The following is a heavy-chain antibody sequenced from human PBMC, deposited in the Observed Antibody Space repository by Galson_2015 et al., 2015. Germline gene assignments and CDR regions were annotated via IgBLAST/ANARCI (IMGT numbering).Heavy chain of an antibody. D-gene: IGHD6-19*01. V-gene: IGHV3-48*03. CDR3: ARDLAVAGDYFDF. Sequence: SLRFCCAASGFTFSSYEMNWVRQAPGKGLEWVSYISSSGSTIYYADSVKGRFTISRDNSKNTLYLQMNSLRAEDTAVYYCARDLAVAGDYFDFWGQGTLVTVSS. J-gene: IGHJ4*02. CDR2: ISSSGSTI. CDR1: GFTFSSYE.